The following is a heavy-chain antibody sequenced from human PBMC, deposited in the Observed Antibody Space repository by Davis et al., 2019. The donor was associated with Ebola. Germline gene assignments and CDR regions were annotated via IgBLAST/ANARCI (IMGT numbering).Heavy chain of an antibody. CDR2: IIPIFGTA. D-gene: IGHD6-19*01. J-gene: IGHJ6*02. CDR3: ARAVAGRGYYYGMDV. CDR1: ACNLRNYA. V-gene: IGHV1-69*13. Sequence: SVQVSCKDNACNLRNYAISWVRQAPGPGLEWMGGIIPIFGTANYAQKFQGSATITADESTSTAYMELSSLRYEDTAVYYCARAVAGRGYYYGMDVWGQGTTVTVSS.